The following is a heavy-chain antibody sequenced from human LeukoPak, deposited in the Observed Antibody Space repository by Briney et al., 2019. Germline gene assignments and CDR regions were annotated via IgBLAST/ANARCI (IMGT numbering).Heavy chain of an antibody. J-gene: IGHJ4*02. Sequence: GGSLRLSCAASGFTYSNACMSCVRKSPGKGLEWVGRIKSKTDGGTTDYAAPVKGRFTISRDDSKNTLYLQMNSLKTEDTAVYYCTTDRKVLRYFGWSDYWGQGTLVTVPS. D-gene: IGHD3-9*01. V-gene: IGHV3-15*01. CDR2: IKSKTDGGTT. CDR1: GFTYSNAC. CDR3: TTDRKVLRYFGWSDY.